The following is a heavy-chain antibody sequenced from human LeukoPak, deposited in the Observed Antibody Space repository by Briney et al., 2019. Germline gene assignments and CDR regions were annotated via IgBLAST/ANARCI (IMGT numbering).Heavy chain of an antibody. Sequence: SETLSLTCTVSGGSISSYYWSWIRQPPGKGLEWIGYIYYSGSTNYNPSLKSRVTISVDTSKNQFSLKLRSVTAADTAVYYCARSYGPANWFDPWGQGTLVTVSS. CDR2: IYYSGST. D-gene: IGHD4-17*01. J-gene: IGHJ5*02. CDR3: ARSYGPANWFDP. CDR1: GGSISSYY. V-gene: IGHV4-59*08.